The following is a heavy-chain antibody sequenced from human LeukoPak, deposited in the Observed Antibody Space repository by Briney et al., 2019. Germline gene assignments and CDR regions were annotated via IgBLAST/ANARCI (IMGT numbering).Heavy chain of an antibody. D-gene: IGHD2-2*01. CDR2: INHSGST. V-gene: IGHV4-34*01. CDR1: GGSFSGYH. J-gene: IGHJ4*02. Sequence: PSETLSLTCAVYGGSFSGYHWSWIRQPPGKGLEWIGEINHSGSTNYNPSLKSRVTISVDTSKNQFSLKLSSVTAADTAVYYCARALVVVPAAIRGWGQGTLVTVSS. CDR3: ARALVVVPAAIRG.